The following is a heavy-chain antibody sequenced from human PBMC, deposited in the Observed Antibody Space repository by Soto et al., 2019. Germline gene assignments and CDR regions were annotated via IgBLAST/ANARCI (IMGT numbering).Heavy chain of an antibody. J-gene: IGHJ6*02. CDR2: ITAYNGNT. D-gene: IGHD2-15*01. Sequence: QVQLVQSGAEVRKPGASVKVSCKASGYTFSIYGISWVRQAPGQGLDWIGWITAYNGNTDYARKVQDRVTMTTDTSTNTAYMELRSLRSDDTAVYYCARHAYCSGGTCYSEDGMDVWGQGTTVTVSS. V-gene: IGHV1-18*01. CDR3: ARHAYCSGGTCYSEDGMDV. CDR1: GYTFSIYG.